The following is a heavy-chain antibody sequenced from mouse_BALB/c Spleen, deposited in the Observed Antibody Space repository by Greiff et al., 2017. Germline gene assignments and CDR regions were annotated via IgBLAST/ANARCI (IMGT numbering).Heavy chain of an antibody. J-gene: IGHJ3*01. CDR3: ARSNNAWFAY. CDR1: GYSITSDYA. V-gene: IGHV3-2*02. CDR2: ISYSGST. D-gene: IGHD2-5*01. Sequence: EVQLVESGPGLVKPSQSLSLTCTVTGYSITSDYAWNWIRQFPGNKLEWMGYISYSGSTSYNPSLKSRISITRDTSKNQFFLQLNSVTTEDTATYYCARSNNAWFAYWGQGTLVTVSA.